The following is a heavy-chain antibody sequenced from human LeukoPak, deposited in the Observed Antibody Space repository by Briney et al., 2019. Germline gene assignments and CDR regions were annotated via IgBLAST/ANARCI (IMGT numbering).Heavy chain of an antibody. D-gene: IGHD1-26*01. Sequence: PSETLSLTCTVSGGSISSGDYYWSWIRQPPGKGLEWIGYIYYSGSTYYNPSLKSRVTISVDTSKNQFSLKLSSVTAADTAVYYCARGGYSGSHKFVGYWGQGTLVTVSS. J-gene: IGHJ4*02. CDR1: GGSISSGDYY. CDR2: IYYSGST. CDR3: ARGGYSGSHKFVGY. V-gene: IGHV4-30-4*08.